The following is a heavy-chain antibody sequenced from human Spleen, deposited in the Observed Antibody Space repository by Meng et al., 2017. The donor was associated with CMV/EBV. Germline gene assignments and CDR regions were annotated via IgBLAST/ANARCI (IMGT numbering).Heavy chain of an antibody. CDR1: GGSVNRISYY. CDR2: IYNRGST. Sequence: VSGGSVNRISYYWNWIRQPPGKGLEWIGYIYNRGSTNYNPSLESRVNISLDTSKNQFSLTLTSVTAADTALYFCARAEASYASNWFDPWGQGILVTVS. J-gene: IGHJ5*02. V-gene: IGHV4-61*01. D-gene: IGHD3-16*01. CDR3: ARAEASYASNWFDP.